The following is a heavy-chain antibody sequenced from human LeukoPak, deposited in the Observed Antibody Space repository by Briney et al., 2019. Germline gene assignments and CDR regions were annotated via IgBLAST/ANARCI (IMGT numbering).Heavy chain of an antibody. CDR1: GYTFTGYY. Sequence: ASVTVSCKASGYTFTGYYMHWVRQAPGQGLEWMGWINPNSGGTNYAQKFQGRVTMTRDTSISAAYMELSRLRSDDTAVYYCARRLERIGTYYEILTGYSPLDYWGQGTLVTVSS. CDR3: ARRLERIGTYYEILTGYSPLDY. CDR2: INPNSGGT. J-gene: IGHJ4*02. V-gene: IGHV1-2*02. D-gene: IGHD3-9*01.